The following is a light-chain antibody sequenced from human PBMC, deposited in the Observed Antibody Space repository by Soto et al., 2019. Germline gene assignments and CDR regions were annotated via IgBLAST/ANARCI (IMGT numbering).Light chain of an antibody. CDR1: TSDVGGYNY. Sequence: QSVLTQPASVSGSPGQPITIPCTGTTSDVGGYNYVSWYQQHPGKAPKLLIYDVSNRPSGVSNRFSGSKSGNTASLTISGLQAEDEADYYCSSYTSSSTVVFGGGTKLTVL. V-gene: IGLV2-14*01. J-gene: IGLJ2*01. CDR3: SSYTSSSTVV. CDR2: DVS.